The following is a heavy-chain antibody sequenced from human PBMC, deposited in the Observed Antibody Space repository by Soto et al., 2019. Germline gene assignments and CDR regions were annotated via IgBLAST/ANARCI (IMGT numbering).Heavy chain of an antibody. CDR3: ARDRGIAAAGTVYYYGMDV. V-gene: IGHV3-30-3*01. D-gene: IGHD6-13*01. J-gene: IGHJ6*02. CDR1: GFTFSSYA. Sequence: QVQLVESGGGVVQPGRSLRLSCAASGFTFSSYAMHWVRQAPGKGLEWVAVISYDGSNKYYADSVKSRFTISRDNSKNTLYLQMNSLRAEDTAVYYCARDRGIAAAGTVYYYGMDVWGHGTTVTVSS. CDR2: ISYDGSNK.